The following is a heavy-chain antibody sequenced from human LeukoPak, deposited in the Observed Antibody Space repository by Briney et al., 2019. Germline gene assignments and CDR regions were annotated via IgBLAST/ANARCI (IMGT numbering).Heavy chain of an antibody. CDR3: ARDQIRGGYFDY. Sequence: ASVKVSCKASGGTFSSYAISLVRQAPGQGLEWMGRIIPILGIANYAQKFQGRVTITADKSTSTAYMELSSLRSEDTAVYYCARDQIRGGYFDYWGQGTLVTVSS. D-gene: IGHD3-10*01. CDR2: IIPILGIA. J-gene: IGHJ4*02. CDR1: GGTFSSYA. V-gene: IGHV1-69*04.